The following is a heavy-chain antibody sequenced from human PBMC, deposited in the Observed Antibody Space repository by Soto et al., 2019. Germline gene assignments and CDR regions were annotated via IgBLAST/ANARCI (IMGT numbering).Heavy chain of an antibody. J-gene: IGHJ4*02. Sequence: ASVKVSCKASGYMFDNYYIHWIRQTPGQGLEWIGVINPSRGLTTYAQKFQGRVSMTRDTSTTTVFMELSSLTSEDTAIYYCARDRDHYFDYWGQGTLVTVSS. CDR1: GYMFDNYY. D-gene: IGHD3-10*01. CDR2: INPSRGLT. CDR3: ARDRDHYFDY. V-gene: IGHV1-46*02.